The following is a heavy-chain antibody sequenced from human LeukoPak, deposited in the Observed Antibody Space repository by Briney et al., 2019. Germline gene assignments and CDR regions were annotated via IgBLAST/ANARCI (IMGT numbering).Heavy chain of an antibody. D-gene: IGHD6-19*01. V-gene: IGHV3-74*01. CDR1: GFTFSSFW. J-gene: IGHJ4*02. CDR3: ARGPKSRYSSGLDY. Sequence: RTGGSLRLSCAASGFTFSSFWMHWVRQAPEKGLVWVSRIDADGSTNYADSVKGRFSISRDNAKNTLYLQMNSLRVEDTAVYYCARGPKSRYSSGLDYWGQGTLVTVSS. CDR2: IDADGST.